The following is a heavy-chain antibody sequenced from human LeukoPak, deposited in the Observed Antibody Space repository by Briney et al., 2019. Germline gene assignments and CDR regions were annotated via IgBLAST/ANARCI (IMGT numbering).Heavy chain of an antibody. D-gene: IGHD3-3*01. CDR3: ASLTIITKKPFYYYYGMDV. CDR2: ISSSSSYI. J-gene: IGHJ6*02. V-gene: IGHV3-21*01. CDR1: GFTFSSYS. Sequence: GGSLRLSCAASGFTFSSYSMNWVRQAPGKGLEWVSSISSSSSYIYYADSVKGRFTISRDNSKNTLYLQMNSLRAEDTAVYYCASLTIITKKPFYYYYGMDVWGQGTTVTVSS.